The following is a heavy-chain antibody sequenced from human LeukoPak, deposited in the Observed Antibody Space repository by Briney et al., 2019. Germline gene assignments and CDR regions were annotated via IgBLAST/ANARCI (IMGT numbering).Heavy chain of an antibody. CDR2: ISAYNGNT. D-gene: IGHD3-3*01. J-gene: IGHJ6*02. CDR3: AREGYYDFWSGYYTGYYYGMDV. Sequence: ASVKVSFKASGYTFTSYGISWVRQAPGQGLEWMGWISAYNGNTNYAQKLRGRVTMTTDTSTSTAYMELRSLRSDDTAVYYCAREGYYDFWSGYYTGYYYGMDVWGQGTTVTVSS. V-gene: IGHV1-18*01. CDR1: GYTFTSYG.